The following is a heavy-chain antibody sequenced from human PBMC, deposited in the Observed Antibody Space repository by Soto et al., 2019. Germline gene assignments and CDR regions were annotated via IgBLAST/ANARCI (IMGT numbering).Heavy chain of an antibody. CDR2: TYYSGNT. CDR3: VAYSNGYFPDY. V-gene: IGHV4-31*03. Sequence: SETLSLTCTVSGGSISSGGYYWTWIRQHPGKGLEWIGNTYYSGNTYYNPSLKSRVSISVDTSKDQFSLKLNSVSAADTAVYYCVAYSNGYFPDYWGQGTLVTVSS. J-gene: IGHJ4*02. CDR1: GGSISSGGYY. D-gene: IGHD3-22*01.